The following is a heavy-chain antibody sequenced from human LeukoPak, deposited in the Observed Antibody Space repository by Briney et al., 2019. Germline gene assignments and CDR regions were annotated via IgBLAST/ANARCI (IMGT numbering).Heavy chain of an antibody. D-gene: IGHD3-22*01. J-gene: IGHJ4*02. CDR3: AREAYYDCSGSLDY. V-gene: IGHV3-23*01. CDR1: GFRFSSYE. Sequence: PGGSLRLSCAASGFRFSSYEMNWVRQAPGKGLEWVSCINGRGVSTYYADSVKGRFTISRDNSKNTLYLQMSSLRADDTAIYYCAREAYYDCSGSLDYWGQGTLVTVSS. CDR2: INGRGVST.